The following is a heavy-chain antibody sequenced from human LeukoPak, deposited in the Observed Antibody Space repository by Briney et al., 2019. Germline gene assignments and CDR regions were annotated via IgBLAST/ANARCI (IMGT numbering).Heavy chain of an antibody. Sequence: GGSLRLSCAASGFTFSSYVMHWVRQAPGKGLEWVAVISYDGSNKYYADSVKGRFTISRDNSKNTLYLQMNSLRAEDTAVYYCARVYKCGSYYYYYYMDVWGKGTTVTVSS. V-gene: IGHV3-30*04. CDR1: GFTFSSYV. CDR3: ARVYKCGSYYYYYYMDV. D-gene: IGHD1-26*01. CDR2: ISYDGSNK. J-gene: IGHJ6*03.